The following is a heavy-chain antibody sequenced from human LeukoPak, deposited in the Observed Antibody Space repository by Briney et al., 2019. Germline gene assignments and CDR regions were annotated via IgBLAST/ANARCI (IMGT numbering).Heavy chain of an antibody. J-gene: IGHJ4*02. CDR3: ARARQHLEIDY. CDR2: ISGSSSYI. V-gene: IGHV3-21*01. D-gene: IGHD3-3*01. Sequence: PGGSLRLSCAASGFTFSSYSMHWVRQAPGKGLEWISSISGSSSYIYYADSVKGRFTISRDNAKNSLYLQMNSLRAEDTAVYYCARARQHLEIDYWGQGTLVTVSS. CDR1: GFTFSSYS.